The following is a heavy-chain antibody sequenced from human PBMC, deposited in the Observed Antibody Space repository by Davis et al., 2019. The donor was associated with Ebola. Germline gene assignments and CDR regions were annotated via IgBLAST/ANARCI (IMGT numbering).Heavy chain of an antibody. V-gene: IGHV4-34*01. Sequence: MPGGSLRLSCAVYGASFSGYYWSWIRQPPGKGLEWIGEINHSGSTNYNPSLKSRVTISVDTSKNQFSLKLSSVTAADTAVYYCARVRDIVVVPAAISGWFDPWGQGTLVTVSS. CDR1: GASFSGYY. CDR3: ARVRDIVVVPAAISGWFDP. J-gene: IGHJ5*02. D-gene: IGHD2-2*02. CDR2: INHSGST.